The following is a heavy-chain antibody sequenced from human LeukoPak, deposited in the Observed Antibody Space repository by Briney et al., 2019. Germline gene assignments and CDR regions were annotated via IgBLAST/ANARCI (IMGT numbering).Heavy chain of an antibody. J-gene: IGHJ4*02. V-gene: IGHV3-23*01. CDR2: ISGSGGST. CDR3: AKAPYSSSWYYFDY. D-gene: IGHD6-13*01. Sequence: GGSLRLSCAASGFTFSSYAMGWVRQAPGKGLEWVSAISGSGGSTYYADSVKGRFTISRDNSKNTLYLQMNSLRAEDTAVYYCAKAPYSSSWYYFDYWGQGTLVTVSS. CDR1: GFTFSSYA.